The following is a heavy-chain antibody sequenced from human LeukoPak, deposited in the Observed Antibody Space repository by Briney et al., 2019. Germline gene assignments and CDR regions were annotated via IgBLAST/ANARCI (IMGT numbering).Heavy chain of an antibody. Sequence: PGGSLRLSCAASGFTFSTYAMSWVRQAPGKGLEWVSTITVGATTTFYADSVKGRFAISRDNSKNTLYLQMNSLRADDTAVYYCAKTGQFDYWGQGTLVTVSP. J-gene: IGHJ4*02. CDR2: ITVGATTT. V-gene: IGHV3-23*01. CDR3: AKTGQFDY. CDR1: GFTFSTYA. D-gene: IGHD1-14*01.